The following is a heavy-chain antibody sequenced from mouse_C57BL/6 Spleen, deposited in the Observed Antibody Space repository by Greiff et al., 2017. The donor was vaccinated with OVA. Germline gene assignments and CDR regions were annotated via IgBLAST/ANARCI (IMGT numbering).Heavy chain of an antibody. CDR2: ISSGSSTI. D-gene: IGHD2-4*01. J-gene: IGHJ3*01. Sequence: EVNVVESGGGLVKPGGSLKLSCAASGFTFSDYGMHWVRQAPEKGLEWVAYISSGSSTIYYADTVKGRVTISRDNATNTLFLQMTSLRSEDTAMYYCARPHDYAWFAYWGKGTLVTVSA. CDR1: GFTFSDYG. CDR3: ARPHDYAWFAY. V-gene: IGHV5-17*01.